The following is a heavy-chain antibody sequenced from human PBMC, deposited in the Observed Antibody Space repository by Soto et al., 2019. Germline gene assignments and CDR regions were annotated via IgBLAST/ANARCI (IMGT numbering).Heavy chain of an antibody. Sequence: QVQLVQSGAEVKKPGSSVKVSCKASGGTFSSYAISWVRQAPGQGLEWMGGIIPIFGTANYAQKFQGRVTITADESTSKVYMEVSSLRSEDTAVYYCARWGVTYYYAMDVWGQGTTVTVSS. V-gene: IGHV1-69*01. CDR3: ARWGVTYYYAMDV. D-gene: IGHD2-21*02. J-gene: IGHJ6*02. CDR2: IIPIFGTA. CDR1: GGTFSSYA.